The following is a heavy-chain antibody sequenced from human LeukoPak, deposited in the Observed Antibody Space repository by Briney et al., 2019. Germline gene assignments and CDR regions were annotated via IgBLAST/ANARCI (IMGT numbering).Heavy chain of an antibody. CDR2: ISYDGSNK. V-gene: IGHV3-30-3*01. CDR1: GFTFSSYA. D-gene: IGHD3-10*01. CDR3: ARGPTIMVRGVSNKWFDP. J-gene: IGHJ5*02. Sequence: PGGSLRLTCAASGFTFSSYAMHWVRQAPGKGLEWVAVISYDGSNKYYADSVKGRFTISRDNSKNTLYLQMNSLRAEDTAVYYCARGPTIMVRGVSNKWFDPWGQGILVTVSS.